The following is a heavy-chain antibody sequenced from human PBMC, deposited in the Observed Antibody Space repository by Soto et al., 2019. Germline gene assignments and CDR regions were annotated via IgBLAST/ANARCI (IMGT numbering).Heavy chain of an antibody. CDR2: VIPIFGTA. V-gene: IGHV1-69*13. CDR1: GGTFSSYA. Sequence: SVKVSCKASGGTFSSYAISWVRQAPGQGLEWMGGVIPIFGTANYAQKFQGRVTITADESTSTAYMELSSLRSEDTAVYYCAIGGCVAATLYYFDYWGQRTLVTVSS. D-gene: IGHD1-26*01. J-gene: IGHJ4*02. CDR3: AIGGCVAATLYYFDY.